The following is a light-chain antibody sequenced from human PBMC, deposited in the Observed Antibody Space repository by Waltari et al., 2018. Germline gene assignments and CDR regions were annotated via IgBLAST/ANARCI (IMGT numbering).Light chain of an antibody. CDR1: QSVGTW. J-gene: IGKJ2*01. V-gene: IGKV1-5*03. CDR2: VAS. CDR3: QQYSSFST. Sequence: DIQMTQSPSPLSASVGDRVTISCRASQSVGTWLAWYQQKPGKAPKLLIYVASSLDSGVPSRVSGSGSGTDFTLTISSLQPDDFATYSCQQYSSFSTFGQGTKV.